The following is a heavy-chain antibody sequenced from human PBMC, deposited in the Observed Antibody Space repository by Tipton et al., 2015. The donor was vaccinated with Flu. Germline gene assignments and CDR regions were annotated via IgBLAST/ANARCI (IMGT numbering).Heavy chain of an antibody. CDR1: GFNFRDYY. V-gene: IGHV3-11*01. J-gene: IGHJ3*02. CDR2: ISFSGNTM. CDR3: ARQAGSYAAFDI. Sequence: SLRLSCAASGFNFRDYYMTWIRQAPGKGLESVSYISFSGNTMYYADSVKGRFTVSRDNAKNSLYLQMNSLRAEDTAVYYCARQAGSYAAFDIWGQGTMVIVSS. D-gene: IGHD1-26*01.